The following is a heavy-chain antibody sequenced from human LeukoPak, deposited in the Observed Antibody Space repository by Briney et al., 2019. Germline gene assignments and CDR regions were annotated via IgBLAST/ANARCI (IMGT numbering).Heavy chain of an antibody. CDR3: AKGDTTWELPHDY. Sequence: GGSLRLSCAASGFTFSSYGMAWVRQAPGKGLEWVSSISAGGGATYYADSVKGRFTISRDNSKNTLYLQMNSLRAEDTAVYYCAKGDTTWELPHDYWGQGTLVTVST. CDR2: ISAGGGAT. D-gene: IGHD1-26*01. J-gene: IGHJ4*02. V-gene: IGHV3-23*01. CDR1: GFTFSSYG.